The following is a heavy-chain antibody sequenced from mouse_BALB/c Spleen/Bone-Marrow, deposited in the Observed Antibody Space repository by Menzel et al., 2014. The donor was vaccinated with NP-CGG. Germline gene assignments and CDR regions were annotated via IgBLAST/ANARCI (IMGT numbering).Heavy chain of an antibody. V-gene: IGHV14-3*02. J-gene: IGHJ2*01. CDR1: GFNIKDTY. CDR3: ASYYYGDYMDY. D-gene: IGHD1-1*01. CDR2: IDPANGNT. Sequence: EVQLQQSGAELVKPGASVKLSCTASGFNIKDTYMHWVKQRPEQALEWIGRIDPANGNTKYDPKFHGKATITADTSSNTAYLQLNSLTSEDTAVYYCASYYYGDYMDYWGQGTTLTVSS.